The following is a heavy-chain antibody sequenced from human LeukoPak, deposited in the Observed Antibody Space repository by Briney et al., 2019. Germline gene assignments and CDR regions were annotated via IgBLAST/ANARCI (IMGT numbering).Heavy chain of an antibody. J-gene: IGHJ6*03. CDR3: ARVRVAVAGSADYMDV. CDR1: GGSISSGSYY. D-gene: IGHD6-19*01. CDR2: IYTSGST. V-gene: IGHV4-61*02. Sequence: TLSLTCTVSGGSISSGSYYWSWIRQPAGKGLEWIGRIYTSGSTNYNPSLKSRVTISVDTSKNQFSLKLSSVTAADTAVYYCARVRVAVAGSADYMDVWGKGTTVTVSS.